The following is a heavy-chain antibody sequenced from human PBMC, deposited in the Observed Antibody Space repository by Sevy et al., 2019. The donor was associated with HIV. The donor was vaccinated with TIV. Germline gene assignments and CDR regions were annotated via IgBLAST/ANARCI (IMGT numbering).Heavy chain of an antibody. V-gene: IGHV3-33*01. J-gene: IGHJ4*02. CDR1: GFTFSNYA. CDR2: IWSDGAYQ. Sequence: GGSLRLSCAATGFTFSNYAMHWDRQAPGKGMEWVAIIWSDGAYQYHGYSVKGRFTISRDNSKNTLYLQMNNVRVEDTAVYYCARGGYYYDNAAYYALDSWGQGTLVTVSS. D-gene: IGHD3-22*01. CDR3: ARGGYYYDNAAYYALDS.